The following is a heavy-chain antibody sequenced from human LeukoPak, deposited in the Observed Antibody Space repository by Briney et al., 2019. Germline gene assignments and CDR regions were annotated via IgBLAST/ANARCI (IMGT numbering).Heavy chain of an antibody. CDR1: GFSFSDYY. J-gene: IGHJ3*02. Sequence: PGGSLRLSCAASGFSFSDYYMTWIRQAPGKGLEWLSYIGTSGSDTYYADSVKGRFTISRDNAKNSLYLHLNSLRADDTAVYYCARVPWNRCVFDIWGQGTMVTVSS. CDR2: IGTSGSDT. V-gene: IGHV3-11*01. CDR3: ARVPWNRCVFDI. D-gene: IGHD1-1*01.